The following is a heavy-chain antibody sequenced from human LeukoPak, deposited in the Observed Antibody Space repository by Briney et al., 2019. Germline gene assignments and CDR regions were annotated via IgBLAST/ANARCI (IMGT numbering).Heavy chain of an antibody. V-gene: IGHV3-7*01. D-gene: IGHD4-17*01. CDR2: IKQDGSEK. CDR3: ATSRDYGDYVPFDDYYYGMDV. J-gene: IGHJ6*02. CDR1: GFTFSSYW. Sequence: PGGSLRLSCAASGFTFSSYWMSWVRQAPGKGLEWVANIKQDGSEKYYVDSVKGRFTISRDNAKNSLYLQMNSLRAEDTAVYYCATSRDYGDYVPFDDYYYGMDVWGQGTTVTVSS.